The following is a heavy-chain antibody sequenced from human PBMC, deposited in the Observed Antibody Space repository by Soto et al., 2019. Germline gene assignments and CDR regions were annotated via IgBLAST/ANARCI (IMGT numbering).Heavy chain of an antibody. V-gene: IGHV4-59*01. CDR1: GGSISSYY. CDR3: ARGGRGIVVVPAAMRSDAFDI. D-gene: IGHD2-2*01. CDR2: IYYSGST. Sequence: SETLSLTCTVSGGSISSYYWSWIRQPPGKGLEWIGYIYYSGSTNYNPSLKSRVTMSVDTSKNQFSLKLSSVTAADTAVYYCARGGRGIVVVPAAMRSDAFDIWGQGTMVTVSS. J-gene: IGHJ3*02.